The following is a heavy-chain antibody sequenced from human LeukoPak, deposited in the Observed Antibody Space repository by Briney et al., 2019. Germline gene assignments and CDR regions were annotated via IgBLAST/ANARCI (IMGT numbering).Heavy chain of an antibody. D-gene: IGHD4-11*01. Sequence: SETLSLTCAVYGGSFSGYYWSWIRQPPGKGLEWIGEINHSGSTNYNPSLKSRVTISVDTSKNQFSLKLSSVTAADTAVYYCARGQYGDYYYYYGMDVRGQGTTVTVSS. J-gene: IGHJ6*02. CDR3: ARGQYGDYYYYYGMDV. CDR1: GGSFSGYY. V-gene: IGHV4-34*01. CDR2: INHSGST.